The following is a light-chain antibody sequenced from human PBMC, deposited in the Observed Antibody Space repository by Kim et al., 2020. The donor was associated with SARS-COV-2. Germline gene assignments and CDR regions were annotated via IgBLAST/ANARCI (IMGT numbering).Light chain of an antibody. Sequence: SPGDRSTLFCRASQSISTNLAWYQHKPGQAPSLLIYGASTRATGVPARFSGSGSGTDFTLTISSLQSEDFAVYFCQQYNKWPMYTFGQGTKLEI. J-gene: IGKJ2*01. V-gene: IGKV3-15*01. CDR1: QSISTN. CDR2: GAS. CDR3: QQYNKWPMYT.